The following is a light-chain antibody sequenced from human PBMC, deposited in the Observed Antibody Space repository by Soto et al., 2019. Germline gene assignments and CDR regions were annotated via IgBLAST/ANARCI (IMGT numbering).Light chain of an antibody. CDR1: QSISNC. V-gene: IGKV1-5*01. J-gene: IGKJ1*01. CDR2: DAS. Sequence: DIQMTQSPSTLSASVGDRVTITCRASQSISNCLAWYQQKPGKAPKLLIYDASSLESGVPSRFSGSGSGTDSPITISRLPPDVFTSYYHHQYSSYWTFGQGTKVEIK. CDR3: HQYSSYWT.